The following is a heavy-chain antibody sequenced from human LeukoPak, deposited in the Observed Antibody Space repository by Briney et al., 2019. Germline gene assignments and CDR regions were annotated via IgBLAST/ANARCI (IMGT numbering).Heavy chain of an antibody. V-gene: IGHV4-59*01. CDR2: AAYSGST. D-gene: IGHD5-12*01. Sequence: SETLSLTCTVSGGSTKSYYWSWIRQSPGKGREGIGYAAYSGSTNYNPSHKSRVTISLDTSKNQFSLKLSSVTAADTAVYYCARTVSGYYFNAWGPGTLVTVSS. CDR3: ARTVSGYYFNA. J-gene: IGHJ5*02. CDR1: GGSTKSYY.